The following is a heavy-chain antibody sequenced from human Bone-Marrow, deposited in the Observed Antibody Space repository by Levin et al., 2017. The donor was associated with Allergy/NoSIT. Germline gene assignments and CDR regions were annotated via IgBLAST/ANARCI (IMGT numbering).Heavy chain of an antibody. CDR1: GYSISSGYY. CDR3: ARVSPVVVIQTHGGVYFQH. V-gene: IGHV4-38-2*01. CDR2: IYHSGST. Sequence: PSETLSLTCAVSGYSISSGYYWAWIRQPPGKGLEWIGSIYHSGSTYYNPSLKSRVTISVDTSKNQFSLKLSSVTAADTAVFYCARVSPVVVIQTHGGVYFQHWGQGTLVTVSS. J-gene: IGHJ1*01. D-gene: IGHD2-2*01.